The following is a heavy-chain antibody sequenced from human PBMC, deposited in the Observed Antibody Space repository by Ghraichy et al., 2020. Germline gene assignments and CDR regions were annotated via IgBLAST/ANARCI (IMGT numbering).Heavy chain of an antibody. D-gene: IGHD2-2*01. CDR3: AMYCSSTSCYGWDY. CDR2: ISGSGGST. Sequence: GESLKISCAASGFTFSSYAMSWVRQAPGNGLEWVSAISGSGGSTYYADSVKGRFTISRDNSKNTLYLQMNSLRAEDTAVYYCAMYCSSTSCYGWDYWGQGTLVTVSS. J-gene: IGHJ4*02. V-gene: IGHV3-23*01. CDR1: GFTFSSYA.